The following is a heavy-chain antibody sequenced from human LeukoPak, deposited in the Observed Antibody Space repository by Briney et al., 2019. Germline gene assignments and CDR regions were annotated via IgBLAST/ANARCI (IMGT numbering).Heavy chain of an antibody. D-gene: IGHD6-19*01. Sequence: PGGSLRLSCAASGFTFSSYEMNWVRQAPGKGLEWLSYISTSDGAIYYADSEKGRFTLSRDNAENSLYIQMNSLRAEDTAVYYCARDRWGLAVAGAGYMDVWGKGTTVTVSS. V-gene: IGHV3-48*03. CDR1: GFTFSSYE. CDR3: ARDRWGLAVAGAGYMDV. J-gene: IGHJ6*03. CDR2: ISTSDGAI.